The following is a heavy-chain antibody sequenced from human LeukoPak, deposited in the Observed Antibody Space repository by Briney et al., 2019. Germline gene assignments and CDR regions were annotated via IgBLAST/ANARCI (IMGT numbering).Heavy chain of an antibody. CDR1: GFSFSDLA. Sequence: PGGSLRLSCSASGFSFSDLAMHWVRQAPGKRLEYASFIGKDGDTTYYADSVKGRFTISRDNSRNTLYLLMNSLTAEDTALYYCVRDLWGFDYWGQGTLVTVSS. D-gene: IGHD3-10*01. CDR3: VRDLWGFDY. J-gene: IGHJ4*02. V-gene: IGHV3-64D*08. CDR2: IGKDGDTT.